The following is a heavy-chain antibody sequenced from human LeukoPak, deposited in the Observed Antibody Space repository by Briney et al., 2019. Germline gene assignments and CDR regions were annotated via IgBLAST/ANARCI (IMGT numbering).Heavy chain of an antibody. Sequence: SETLSLTCAVYGGSFSGCYWSWIRQPPGKGLEWIGEINHSGSTNYNPSLKSRVTISVDTSKNQFSLKLSSVTAADTAVYYCADYSSSGNYWGQGTLVTVSS. J-gene: IGHJ4*02. D-gene: IGHD6-6*01. V-gene: IGHV4-34*01. CDR1: GGSFSGCY. CDR2: INHSGST. CDR3: ADYSSSGNY.